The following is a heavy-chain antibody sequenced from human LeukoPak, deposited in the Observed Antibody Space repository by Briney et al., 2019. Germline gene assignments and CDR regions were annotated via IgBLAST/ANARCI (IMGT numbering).Heavy chain of an antibody. CDR1: GGSISSYY. CDR3: ARECIVLLWFGGLLPAWFDP. V-gene: IGHV4-39*07. Sequence: PSETLSLTCIVSGGSISSYYWGWIRQPPGKGLEWIGSIYYSGSTYYNPSLKSRVTISVDTSKNQFSLKLSSVTAADTAVYYCARECIVLLWFGGLLPAWFDPWGQGTLVTVSS. J-gene: IGHJ5*02. D-gene: IGHD3-10*01. CDR2: IYYSGST.